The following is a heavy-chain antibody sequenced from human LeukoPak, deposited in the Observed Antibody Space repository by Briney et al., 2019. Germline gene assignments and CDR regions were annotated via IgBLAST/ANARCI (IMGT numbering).Heavy chain of an antibody. V-gene: IGHV4-59*01. Sequence: PSETLSLTCTVSGGSISSYYWSWIRQPPGKGLEWIGYIYSNGNINFNPSLKSRVTILLDTSKEQFSPKLSSVTAADTAMYYCASIGANAFDNWGQGTMVIVSS. J-gene: IGHJ3*02. D-gene: IGHD1-26*01. CDR3: ASIGANAFDN. CDR2: IYSNGNI. CDR1: GGSISSYY.